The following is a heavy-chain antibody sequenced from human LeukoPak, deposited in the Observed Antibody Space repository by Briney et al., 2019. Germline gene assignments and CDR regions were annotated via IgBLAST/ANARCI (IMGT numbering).Heavy chain of an antibody. CDR3: AKESGSRSYGAYFPH. CDR2: ISYDGGHK. J-gene: IGHJ1*01. D-gene: IGHD6-13*01. CDR1: GFTFSNYG. Sequence: GGSLRLSCAASGFTFSNYGMHCVRQAPGRGLEWLAVISYDGGHKYYADSVKGRFTISRDNSKSTLYLQMNSLRAEDTAVYYCAKESGSRSYGAYFPHWGQGTLVTVSS. V-gene: IGHV3-30*18.